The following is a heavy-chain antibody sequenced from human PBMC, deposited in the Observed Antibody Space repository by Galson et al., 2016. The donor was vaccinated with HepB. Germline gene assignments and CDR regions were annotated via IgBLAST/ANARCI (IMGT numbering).Heavy chain of an antibody. Sequence: SVKVSCKGSGYIFTSYAMSWVRQAPGQGLEWMGRISVSNGNTNYAEKFQDRVTMTTDTTTNTANLELRSLRSDDTAVYYCVASSCGGGSCYSEFDYWGLGTLVIVSS. CDR2: ISVSNGNT. V-gene: IGHV1-18*01. CDR3: VASSCGGGSCYSEFDY. J-gene: IGHJ4*02. CDR1: GYIFTSYA. D-gene: IGHD2-15*01.